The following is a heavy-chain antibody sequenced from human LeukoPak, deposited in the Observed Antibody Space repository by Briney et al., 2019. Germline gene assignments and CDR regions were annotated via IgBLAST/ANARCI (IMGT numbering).Heavy chain of an antibody. CDR3: ARGEDSSSWYASYYYYMDV. Sequence: SETLSLTCAVYGESFSGYQWSWIRQPPGKGLEWIGEINHSGSTNYNPSLKSRVTISVDTSKNQFSLKLSSVTAADTAVYYCARGEDSSSWYASYYYYMDVWGKGTTVTVSS. CDR2: INHSGST. J-gene: IGHJ6*03. D-gene: IGHD6-13*01. CDR1: GESFSGYQ. V-gene: IGHV4-34*01.